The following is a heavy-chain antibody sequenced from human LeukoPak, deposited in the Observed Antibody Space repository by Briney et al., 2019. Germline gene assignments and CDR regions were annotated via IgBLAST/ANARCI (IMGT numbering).Heavy chain of an antibody. J-gene: IGHJ4*02. Sequence: GGSLGLSCAASGFTFSTSAMTWVRQSPGKGLEWVSGIGNSAGSTYYADSVKGRFTISRDNSKNTLYLQMNSLRDEDTAVYYCAKVGRADDYYFDYWGQGTLVTVSS. V-gene: IGHV3-23*01. CDR3: AKVGRADDYYFDY. CDR1: GFTFSTSA. CDR2: IGNSAGST. D-gene: IGHD3-3*01.